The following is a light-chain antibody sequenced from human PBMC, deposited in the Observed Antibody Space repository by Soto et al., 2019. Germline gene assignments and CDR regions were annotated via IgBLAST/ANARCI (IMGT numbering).Light chain of an antibody. Sequence: EIVMTQSPATLSVSPGERATLSCRASQSVSNSLAWYQQKPGQAPRLLIYDASTRATGIPARFSGSGSGPEFTLTITSLQSVDFAIYACEQYKNWPPLYTFGQGTKLEIK. CDR2: DAS. J-gene: IGKJ2*01. CDR3: EQYKNWPPLYT. V-gene: IGKV3-15*01. CDR1: QSVSNS.